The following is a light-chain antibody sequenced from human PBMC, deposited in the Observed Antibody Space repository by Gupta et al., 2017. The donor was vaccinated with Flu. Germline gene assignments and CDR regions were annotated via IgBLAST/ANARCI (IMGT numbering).Light chain of an antibody. Sequence: VSLCERATINGKSSRSVVYTNNKNYLAWYQQTQGQPPKILISGAYTRESGVTDGFRGSGSGTDFTLTISNLQAEDVAVYYCQQDGNSPYTFGQGTKVEIK. CDR2: GAY. CDR1: RSVVYTNNKNY. CDR3: QQDGNSPYT. J-gene: IGKJ2*01. V-gene: IGKV4-1*01.